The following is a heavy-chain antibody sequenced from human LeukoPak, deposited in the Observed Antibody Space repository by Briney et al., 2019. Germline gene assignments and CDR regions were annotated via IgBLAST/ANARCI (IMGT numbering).Heavy chain of an antibody. Sequence: PETLSLTCAVYGGSFSGYYWSWIRQPPGKGLEWIGEINHSGSTNYNPSLKSRVTISVDTSKNQFSLKLSSVTAADTAVYYCARGKKHYYYYMDVWGKGTTVTVSS. CDR3: ARGKKHYYYYMDV. V-gene: IGHV4-34*01. J-gene: IGHJ6*03. CDR2: INHSGST. CDR1: GGSFSGYY.